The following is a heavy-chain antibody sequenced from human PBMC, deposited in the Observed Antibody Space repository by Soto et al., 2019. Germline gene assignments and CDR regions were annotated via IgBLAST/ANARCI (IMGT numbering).Heavy chain of an antibody. CDR1: GGSFSGYQ. Sequence: QVQLQQWGAGLLKPSETLSLACAVYGGSFSGYQWSWIRQTPGKGLEWIGEINDSGNINYNPSLKSRVTILLDTPTKQISLKLSSVTAADSAVYYCARGLILWFGALPRRGGYYYYMDVWGKGTTVTVSS. J-gene: IGHJ6*03. CDR2: INDSGNI. V-gene: IGHV4-34*01. CDR3: ARGLILWFGALPRRGGYYYYMDV. D-gene: IGHD3-10*01.